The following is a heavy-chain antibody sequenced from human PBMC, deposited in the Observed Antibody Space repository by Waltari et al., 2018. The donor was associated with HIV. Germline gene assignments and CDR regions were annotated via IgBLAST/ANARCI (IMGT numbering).Heavy chain of an antibody. J-gene: IGHJ1*01. CDR3: AREGSTVASFHH. V-gene: IGHV3-7*01. CDR2: IKDDGSDK. D-gene: IGHD4-17*01. Sequence: EVQLVEFGGGLVQPGGSLRLSCAASGFSFKTHWMTWVRLAPGKGLEWVANIKDDGSDKFYVDSVKGRFTISRDNAKNSLYLQMNSLRVEDTAIYYCAREGSTVASFHHWGQGTLVTVSS. CDR1: GFSFKTHW.